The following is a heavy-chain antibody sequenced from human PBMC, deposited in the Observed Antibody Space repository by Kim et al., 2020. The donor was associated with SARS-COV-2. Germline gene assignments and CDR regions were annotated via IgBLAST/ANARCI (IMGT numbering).Heavy chain of an antibody. CDR2: IYYSGST. CDR1: GGSISSGGYY. Sequence: SETLSLTCTVSGGSISSGGYYWSWIRQHPGKGLEWIGYIYYSGSTYYNPSLKSRVTISVDTSKNQFSLKLSSVTAADTAVYYCARYHTAMANWFDPRGQGTLVTVSS. V-gene: IGHV4-31*03. CDR3: ARYHTAMANWFDP. D-gene: IGHD5-18*01. J-gene: IGHJ5*02.